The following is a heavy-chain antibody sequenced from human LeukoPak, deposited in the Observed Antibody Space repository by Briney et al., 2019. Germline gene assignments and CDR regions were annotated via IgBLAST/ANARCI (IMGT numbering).Heavy chain of an antibody. J-gene: IGHJ4*02. Sequence: KASETLSLTCTVSGGSVSGGGYYWSWIRQPPGKGLEWIGNIYHRGNTYYNPSLKSRVTMSVDMSKNQFSLKLSSVTAADTAVYYCATTHCSSISCYTGFDFWGQGTLVAVSS. D-gene: IGHD2-2*02. CDR2: IYHRGNT. CDR1: GGSVSGGGYY. CDR3: ATTHCSSISCYTGFDF. V-gene: IGHV4-30-2*01.